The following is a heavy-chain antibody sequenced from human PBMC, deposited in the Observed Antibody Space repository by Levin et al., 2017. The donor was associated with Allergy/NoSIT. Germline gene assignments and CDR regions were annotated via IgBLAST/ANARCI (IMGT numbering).Heavy chain of an antibody. CDR3: AGAEDYYYYYGMDV. V-gene: IGHV4-59*01. D-gene: IGHD1-14*01. J-gene: IGHJ6*02. CDR2: IYYSGST. Sequence: GSLRLSCTVSGGSISSYYWSWIRQPPGKGLEWIGYIYYSGSTNYNPSLKSRVTISVDTSKNQFSLKLSSVTAADTAVYYCAGAEDYYYYYGMDVWGQGTTVTVSS. CDR1: GGSISSYY.